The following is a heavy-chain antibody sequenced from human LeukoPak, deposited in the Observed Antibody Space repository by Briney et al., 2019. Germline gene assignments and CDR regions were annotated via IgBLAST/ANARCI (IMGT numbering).Heavy chain of an antibody. CDR1: GYTFTSYG. CDR3: ARSDYYDSSGPEFDP. CDR2: ISAYNGNT. J-gene: IGHJ5*02. D-gene: IGHD3-22*01. V-gene: IGHV1-18*01. Sequence: ASVKVSCKASGYTFTSYGISWVRQAPGQGLEWMGWISAYNGNTNYAQKLQGRVTMTTDTSTSTAYMELRSLRSDDTAVYYCARSDYYDSSGPEFDPWGQGTLVTVSS.